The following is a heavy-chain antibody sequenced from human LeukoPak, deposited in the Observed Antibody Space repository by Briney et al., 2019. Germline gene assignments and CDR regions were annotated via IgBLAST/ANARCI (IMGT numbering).Heavy chain of an antibody. V-gene: IGHV1-18*01. J-gene: IGHJ5*02. CDR1: GYTFTSYG. CDR3: ARGIAVAGTSANWFDP. CDR2: MSAYNGNT. D-gene: IGHD6-19*01. Sequence: ASVKVSCKASGYTFTSYGISWVRQAPGQGLEWMGWMSAYNGNTNYAQKLQGRVTMTTDTSTSTAYMELRSLRSDDTAVYYCARGIAVAGTSANWFDPWGQGTLVTVSS.